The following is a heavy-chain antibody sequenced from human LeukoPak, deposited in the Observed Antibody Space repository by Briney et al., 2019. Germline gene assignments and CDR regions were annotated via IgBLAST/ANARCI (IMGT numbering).Heavy chain of an antibody. D-gene: IGHD4-23*01. V-gene: IGHV1-8*03. J-gene: IGHJ4*02. CDR1: GGTFSSYA. CDR2: MNPNSGNT. Sequence: GASVKVSCKASGGTFSSYAISWVRQATGQGLEWMGWMNPNSGNTGYAQKFQGRVTITRNTSISTAYMELSSLRSEDTAVYYCARGRGYYGGNSFFFDYWGQGTLVTVSS. CDR3: ARGRGYYGGNSFFFDY.